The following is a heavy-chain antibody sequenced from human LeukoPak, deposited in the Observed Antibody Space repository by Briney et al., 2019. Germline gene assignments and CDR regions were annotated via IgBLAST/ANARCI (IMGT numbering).Heavy chain of an antibody. Sequence: GRSLRLSCAASGFTFSSYGMHWVRQALGKGLEWVAVIWYDGSNKYYADSVKGRFTISRDNPKNTLYLQMNSLRAEDTAVYYCASEIYGSGSYTAEYFQHWGQGTLVTVSS. J-gene: IGHJ1*01. CDR3: ASEIYGSGSYTAEYFQH. CDR2: IWYDGSNK. CDR1: GFTFSSYG. D-gene: IGHD3-10*01. V-gene: IGHV3-33*01.